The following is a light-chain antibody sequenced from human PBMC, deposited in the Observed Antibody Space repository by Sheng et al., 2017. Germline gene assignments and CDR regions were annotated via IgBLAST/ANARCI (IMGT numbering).Light chain of an antibody. CDR3: SSYTSGSTLVV. Sequence: QSALTQPASVSGSPGQSITISCTGTSSDVGGYHYVSWYQQHPGRAPKLMIYSVNNRPSGVSDRFSGSKSGNTASLTISGLQAEDEANYYCSSYTSGSTLVVFGGRDQADRP. J-gene: IGLJ2*01. V-gene: IGLV2-14*03. CDR2: SVN. CDR1: SSDVGGYHY.